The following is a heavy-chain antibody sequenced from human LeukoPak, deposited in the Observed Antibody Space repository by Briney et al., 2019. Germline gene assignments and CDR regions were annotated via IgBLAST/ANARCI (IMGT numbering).Heavy chain of an antibody. J-gene: IGHJ3*02. CDR2: INPNSGGT. Sequence: ASVKVSCKASGYTFTGYYMHWVRQAPGQGLEWMGWINPNSGGTNYAQNFQGRVTLTRDTSTSTVYMELSSLGSEDTAIYYCARIRDGYNDAYDIWGQGTVVTVPS. CDR1: GYTFTGYY. V-gene: IGHV1-2*02. D-gene: IGHD5-24*01. CDR3: ARIRDGYNDAYDI.